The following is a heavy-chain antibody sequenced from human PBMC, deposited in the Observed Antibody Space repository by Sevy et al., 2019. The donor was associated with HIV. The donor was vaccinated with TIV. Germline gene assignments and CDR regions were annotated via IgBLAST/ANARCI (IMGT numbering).Heavy chain of an antibody. CDR1: GGSISSSSYY. V-gene: IGHV4-39*01. CDR3: ARPNSMASYSLDV. D-gene: IGHD3-10*01. CDR2: IYYTGTT. Sequence: SETLSLTCTVSGGSISSSSYYWAWIRQSPGKGLEWIRSIYYTGTTHSNPSLKSRVTISKDISKNQFFLRLRSVTAADTAMYFCARPNSMASYSLDVWGQGTTVTVSS. J-gene: IGHJ6*02.